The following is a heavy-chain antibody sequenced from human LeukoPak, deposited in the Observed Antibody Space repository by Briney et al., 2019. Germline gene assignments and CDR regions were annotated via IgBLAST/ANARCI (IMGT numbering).Heavy chain of an antibody. J-gene: IGHJ6*02. CDR1: GYSFTSYW. V-gene: IGHV5-51*01. CDR3: ARRSGSLQRGYYYGMDV. CDR2: IYPGDSDT. Sequence: GESLKISCKGSGYSFTSYWIGWVRQMPGKGLEWMGIIYPGDSDTRYSPSFQGQVTISADKSISTAYLQWSSLKASDTAMYYCARRSGSLQRGYYYGMDVWGQGTTVPVSS. D-gene: IGHD1-26*01.